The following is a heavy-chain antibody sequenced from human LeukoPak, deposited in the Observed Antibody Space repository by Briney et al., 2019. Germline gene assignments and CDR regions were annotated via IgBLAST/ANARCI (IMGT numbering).Heavy chain of an antibody. CDR3: ASRGALHEPGVYYYYGMDV. J-gene: IGHJ6*02. V-gene: IGHV1-2*02. Sequence: ASVKVSCKASGYTFTGYYMHWVRQAPGQGLEWMGWINPNSGGTNYAQKFQGRVTMTRDTSISTAYMELSRLRSDDTAVYYCASRGALHEPGVYYYYGMDVWGQGTTVTVSS. CDR2: INPNSGGT. D-gene: IGHD3-10*01. CDR1: GYTFTGYY.